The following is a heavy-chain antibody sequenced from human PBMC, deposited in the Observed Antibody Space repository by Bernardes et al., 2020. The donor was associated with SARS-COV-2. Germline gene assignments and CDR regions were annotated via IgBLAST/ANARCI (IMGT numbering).Heavy chain of an antibody. V-gene: IGHV1-2*02. CDR3: AKDPGVVAGAPFKRFEP. CDR2: INPNTGGT. D-gene: IGHD6-19*01. CDR1: GYTFTDYY. J-gene: IGHJ5*02. Sequence: ASVKVSCKASGYTFTDYYIHWVRQAPGQGLEWMGWINPNTGGTKYAQKFLDRVTMTRDTSIRTAYMELSGLRSDDTAVYYCAKDPGVVAGAPFKRFEPWRQGALVTVCS.